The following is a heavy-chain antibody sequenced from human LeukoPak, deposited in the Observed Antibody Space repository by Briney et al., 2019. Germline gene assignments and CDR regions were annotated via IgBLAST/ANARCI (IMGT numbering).Heavy chain of an antibody. Sequence: ASVKVSCKASGYTFTSYDINWVRQAPGQGLEWMGWINPNSGGTNYAQKFQGRVTMTRDTSISTAYMELSRLRSDDTAVYYCARLASLYDSSGYYWGDYWGQGTLVTVSS. CDR2: INPNSGGT. CDR1: GYTFTSYD. CDR3: ARLASLYDSSGYYWGDY. D-gene: IGHD3-22*01. V-gene: IGHV1-2*02. J-gene: IGHJ4*02.